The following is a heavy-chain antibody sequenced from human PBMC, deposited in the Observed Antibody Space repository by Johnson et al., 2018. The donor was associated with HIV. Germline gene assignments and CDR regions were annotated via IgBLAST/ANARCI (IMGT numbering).Heavy chain of an antibody. V-gene: IGHV3-30*04. D-gene: IGHD1-26*01. Sequence: QVQLVESGGGVVQPGGSLKLSCAASGFTFSGSAMHWVRQAPGKGLAWVAIVAYDGSKKCYADSVKGRFTISRDNAKNSLYLQMNSLRAEDTAVYYCAREGEDAFDIWGQGTMVTVSS. CDR3: AREGEDAFDI. J-gene: IGHJ3*02. CDR2: VAYDGSKK. CDR1: GFTFSGSA.